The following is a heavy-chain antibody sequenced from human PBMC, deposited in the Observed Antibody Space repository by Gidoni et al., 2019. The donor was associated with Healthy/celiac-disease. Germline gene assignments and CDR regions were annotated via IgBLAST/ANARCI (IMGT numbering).Heavy chain of an antibody. Sequence: QVRLQESGSGLVTRVETRCLTCSVSGCSISSYYWSWIRQLPAKGLECIGYIYYSGSTNYNPTLKGRVTISVDTSKNQFSLKLSSVTAADTAVYYCARPLRPGNSFDIWGQGTMVTVSS. CDR3: ARPLRPGNSFDI. J-gene: IGHJ3*02. V-gene: IGHV4-59*08. CDR2: IYYSGST. CDR1: GCSISSYY. D-gene: IGHD3-10*01.